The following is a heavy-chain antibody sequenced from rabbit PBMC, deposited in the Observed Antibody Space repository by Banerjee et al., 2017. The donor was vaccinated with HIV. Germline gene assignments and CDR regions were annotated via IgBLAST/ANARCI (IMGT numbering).Heavy chain of an antibody. V-gene: IGHV1S45*01. CDR2: IEPATSAT. D-gene: IGHD4-1*01. J-gene: IGHJ4*01. Sequence: QEQLVESGGGLVQPEGSLTLTCTASGSDISSNAMCWVRQAPGKGLEWIACIEPATSATWYASWAKGRFTISTTSSTTVDLKMTSLTAADTATYFCARGAESSGWGFNLWGPGTLVTVS. CDR1: GSDISSNA. CDR3: ARGAESSGWGFNL.